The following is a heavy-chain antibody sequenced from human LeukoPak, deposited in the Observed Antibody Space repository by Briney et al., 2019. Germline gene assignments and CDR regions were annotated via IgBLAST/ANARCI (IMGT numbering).Heavy chain of an antibody. D-gene: IGHD3-22*01. CDR2: ISRSSSYI. V-gene: IGHV3-21*01. CDR3: ARVLHKRNYDSSDFYIS. J-gene: IGHJ5*02. Sequence: PGGSLRLSCVASGFTFSSYSMNWVRQAPGKGLEWVSSISRSSSYINYADSLKGRFTISRDNAKNSVFLQMNSLRAEDTAVYYCARVLHKRNYDSSDFYISWGQGTLVTVSS. CDR1: GFTFSSYS.